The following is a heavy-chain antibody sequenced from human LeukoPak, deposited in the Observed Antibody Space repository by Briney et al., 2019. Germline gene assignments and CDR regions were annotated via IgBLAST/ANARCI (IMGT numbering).Heavy chain of an antibody. CDR1: GYTFTGYY. CDR2: IIPIFGTA. CDR3: ARDALDFWSGYHDY. D-gene: IGHD3-3*01. Sequence: SVKVSCKASGYTFTGYYMHWVRQAPGQGLEWMGRIIPIFGTANYAQKFQGRVTITTDESTSTAYMELSSLRSEDTAVYCCARDALDFWSGYHDYWGQGTLVTVSS. J-gene: IGHJ4*02. V-gene: IGHV1-69*05.